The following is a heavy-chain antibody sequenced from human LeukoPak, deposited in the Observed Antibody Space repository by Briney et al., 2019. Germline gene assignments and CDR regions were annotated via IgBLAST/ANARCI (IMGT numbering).Heavy chain of an antibody. CDR3: ARVSCSSTSCYLFDY. D-gene: IGHD2-2*01. Sequence: SETLSLTCTVSGGSISSSSYYWGWIRQPPGKGLDWIGRIYYSGSTNYNPSLKSRVTISVDTSKNQFSLKLSSVTAADTAVYYCARVSCSSTSCYLFDYWGQGTLVTVSS. V-gene: IGHV4-39*07. J-gene: IGHJ4*02. CDR1: GGSISSSSYY. CDR2: IYYSGST.